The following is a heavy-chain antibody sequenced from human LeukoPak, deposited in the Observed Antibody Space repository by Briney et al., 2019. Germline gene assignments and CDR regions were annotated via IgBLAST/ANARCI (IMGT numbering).Heavy chain of an antibody. J-gene: IGHJ4*02. CDR3: ARRMPGYGDYREGFDY. CDR1: GGSISSSSYY. Sequence: SETLSLTCTVSGGSISSSSYYWGWIRQPPGKGLEWIGSIYYSGSTYYNPSLKSRVTISVDTSKNQFSLKLSSVTAADTAVYYCARRMPGYGDYREGFDYWGQGTLVTVSS. D-gene: IGHD4-17*01. CDR2: IYYSGST. V-gene: IGHV4-39*01.